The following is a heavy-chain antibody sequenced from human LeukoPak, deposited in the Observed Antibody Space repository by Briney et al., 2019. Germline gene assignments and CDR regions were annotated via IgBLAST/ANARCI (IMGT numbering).Heavy chain of an antibody. CDR3: ARDPVYSSGRDYFDY. CDR1: GFTFSSYW. D-gene: IGHD6-19*01. J-gene: IGHJ4*02. CDR2: IKQDGSEK. V-gene: IGHV3-7*01. Sequence: GGSLRLSCAASGFTFSSYWMSWVRQAPGKGLEWVANIKQDGSEKYYVDSVKGRFTISRDNAKNSLYLQMNSLRAEDTAVYYCARDPVYSSGRDYFDYWGQGTLVTVSS.